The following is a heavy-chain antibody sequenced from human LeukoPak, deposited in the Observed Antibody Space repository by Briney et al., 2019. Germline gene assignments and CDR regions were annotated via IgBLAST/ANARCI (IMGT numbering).Heavy chain of an antibody. CDR3: ARENTLVRGTRNPFDY. CDR2: TFYRSKWYY. J-gene: IGHJ4*02. Sequence: SQTLSLTCAISGDSVSTNFAAWNWIRQSPSRGLEWLGRTFYRSKWYYDSAVSVKSRITINPDTSKNQFSLQLNSVTPEDTAVYYCARENTLVRGTRNPFDYWGRGTLVTVSS. D-gene: IGHD3-10*01. CDR1: GDSVSTNFAA. V-gene: IGHV6-1*01.